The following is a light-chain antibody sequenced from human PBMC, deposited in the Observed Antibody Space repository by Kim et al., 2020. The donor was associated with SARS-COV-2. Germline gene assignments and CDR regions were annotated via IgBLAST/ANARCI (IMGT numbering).Light chain of an antibody. CDR2: GAS. J-gene: IGKJ4*01. CDR1: QSVSSSY. CDR3: HQYGSSPLT. V-gene: IGKV3-20*01. Sequence: EIVLTQSPGTLSLSPGERATLSCRASQSVSSSYLAWYQQKPDQAPRLLIYGASSRATGIPDRFSGSGSGTEFTLTINRLEPEDFAVYYCHQYGSSPLTFGGETKVDIK.